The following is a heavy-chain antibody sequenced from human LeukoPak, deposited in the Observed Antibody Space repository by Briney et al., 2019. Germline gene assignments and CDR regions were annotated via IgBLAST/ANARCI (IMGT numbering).Heavy chain of an antibody. D-gene: IGHD3-3*01. CDR2: INHSGST. Sequence: PSETLSLTCAVYGGSFSGYYWSWIRQPPGKGLEWIGEINHSGSTNYNPSLKSRVTISVDTSKNQFSLKLSSVTAADTAVYYCARGRITIPSAVFDYWGQGTPVTVSS. J-gene: IGHJ4*02. CDR3: ARGRITIPSAVFDY. V-gene: IGHV4-34*01. CDR1: GGSFSGYY.